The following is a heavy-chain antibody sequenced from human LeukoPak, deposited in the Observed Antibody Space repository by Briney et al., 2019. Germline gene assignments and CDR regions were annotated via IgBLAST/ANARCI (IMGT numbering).Heavy chain of an antibody. J-gene: IGHJ4*02. V-gene: IGHV3-30*04. CDR1: GFTFSSYA. D-gene: IGHD4-17*01. Sequence: PGGSLRLSCAASGFTFSSYAMHWVCQAPGKGLEWVAVISYDGSNKYYADSVKGRFTISRDNSKNTLYLQMNSLRAEDTAVYYCARDGVSLNGDSSSYFDYWGQGTLVTVSS. CDR2: ISYDGSNK. CDR3: ARDGVSLNGDSSSYFDY.